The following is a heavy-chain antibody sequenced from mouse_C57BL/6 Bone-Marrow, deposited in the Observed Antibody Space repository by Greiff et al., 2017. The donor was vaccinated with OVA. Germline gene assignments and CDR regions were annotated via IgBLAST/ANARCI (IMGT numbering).Heavy chain of an antibody. CDR2: ISDGGSYT. CDR1: GFTFSSYA. J-gene: IGHJ2*01. CDR3: AREISNGY. V-gene: IGHV5-4*01. D-gene: IGHD2-5*01. Sequence: DVKLVESGGGLVKPGGSLTLSCAASGFTFSSYAMSWVRQTPEKRLVWVATISDGGSYTYYPATVKGRFTISRDNAKNNLYLQMSHLKSEDTAMYYCAREISNGYWGQGTTLTVSS.